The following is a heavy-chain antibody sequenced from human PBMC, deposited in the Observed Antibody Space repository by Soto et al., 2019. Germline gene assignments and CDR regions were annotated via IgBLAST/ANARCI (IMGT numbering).Heavy chain of an antibody. Sequence: QVQLVQSGAEVKKPGSSVKVSCKASGGTCSSYAISWVRQAPGQGLEWMGGIIPMFGTANYAQKFQGRVTITADESTSTAYMELSSLRSEDTAVYYCARDIRYSSSTSCSNYYYYGMDVWGQGTTVTVSS. V-gene: IGHV1-69*01. J-gene: IGHJ6*02. D-gene: IGHD2-2*01. CDR1: GGTCSSYA. CDR2: IIPMFGTA. CDR3: ARDIRYSSSTSCSNYYYYGMDV.